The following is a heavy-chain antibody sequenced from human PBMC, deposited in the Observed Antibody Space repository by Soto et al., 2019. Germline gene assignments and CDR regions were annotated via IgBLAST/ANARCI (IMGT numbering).Heavy chain of an antibody. J-gene: IGHJ5*02. CDR1: GYTFTSYY. V-gene: IGHV1-46*01. Sequence: GASVKVSCKASGYTFTSYYMHWVRQAPGQGLEWMGIINPSGGSTSYAQKFQGRVTMTRDTSTSTVYMELSSLRSEDTAVYYCARDFWVAAAGTPLSGSFDPWGQGTLVTVSS. CDR3: ARDFWVAAAGTPLSGSFDP. D-gene: IGHD6-13*01. CDR2: INPSGGST.